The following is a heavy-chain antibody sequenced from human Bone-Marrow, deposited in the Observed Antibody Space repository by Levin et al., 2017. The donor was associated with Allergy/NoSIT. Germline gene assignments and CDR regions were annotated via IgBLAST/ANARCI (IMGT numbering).Heavy chain of an antibody. CDR3: TRDLDSYGHTFDY. V-gene: IGHV3-49*03. D-gene: IGHD5-18*01. J-gene: IGHJ4*02. CDR1: GFTFDDYA. Sequence: SGGSLRLSCAASGFTFDDYAMSWFRQAPGKGLEWVGFIRSKAYGGTTEYAASVKGRFTISRDDSKSIAYLQMNSLKTEDTAVYYCTRDLDSYGHTFDYWGQGTLVTVSS. CDR2: IRSKAYGGTT.